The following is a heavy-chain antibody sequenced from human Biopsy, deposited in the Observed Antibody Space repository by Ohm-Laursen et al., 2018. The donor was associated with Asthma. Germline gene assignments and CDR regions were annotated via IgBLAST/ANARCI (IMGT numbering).Heavy chain of an antibody. D-gene: IGHD6-19*01. J-gene: IGHJ4*02. CDR3: AKDFRGIAVAGDRGFDY. CDR1: GFNFGNYA. CDR2: ISGSSIII. Sequence: GSLRLSCAASGFNFGNYAMAWVRQAPGKGLEWVSTISGSSIIIHYGGSVKGRFTISRDNSKNTMYLVMNSLRPEDTAVYYCAKDFRGIAVAGDRGFDYWGQGTLVTVSS. V-gene: IGHV3-23*01.